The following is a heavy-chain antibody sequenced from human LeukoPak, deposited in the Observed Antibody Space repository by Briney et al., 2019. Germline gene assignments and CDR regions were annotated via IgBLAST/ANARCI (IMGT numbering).Heavy chain of an antibody. CDR2: IKQDGSDK. J-gene: IGHJ4*02. CDR3: ARDGGITVAGSTWDY. Sequence: GGSLRLSCVASGFTFSSYWMSWVRQAPGKGLEWVANIKQDGSDKYYEDSVKGRFTISRDNAKKSLYLQMNSLRAEDTAVYYCARDGGITVAGSTWDYWGQGTLVTVSS. CDR1: GFTFSSYW. D-gene: IGHD6-19*01. V-gene: IGHV3-7*01.